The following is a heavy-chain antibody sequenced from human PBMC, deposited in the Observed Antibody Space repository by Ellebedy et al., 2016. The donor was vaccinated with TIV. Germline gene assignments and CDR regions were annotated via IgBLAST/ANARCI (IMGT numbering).Heavy chain of an antibody. D-gene: IGHD5-18*01. V-gene: IGHV1-46*01. Sequence: ASVKVSXKASRDTFGSYALSWVRQAPGQGLEWMGIINPSGGSTSYAQKFQGRVTMTRDKSTSTVYMELSSLRSEDTAVYYCARVQLWPPSYFDYWGQGTLVTVSS. CDR3: ARVQLWPPSYFDY. CDR1: RDTFGSYA. J-gene: IGHJ4*02. CDR2: INPSGGST.